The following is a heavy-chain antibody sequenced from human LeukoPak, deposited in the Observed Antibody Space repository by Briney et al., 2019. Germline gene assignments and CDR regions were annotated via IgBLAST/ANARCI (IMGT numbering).Heavy chain of an antibody. V-gene: IGHV4-38-2*02. CDR1: GYSISSGYY. Sequence: SETLSLTCTVSGYSISSGYYWGWIRQPPGKGLEWIGSIYHSGSTYYNPSLKSRVTISVDTSKNQFSLKLSSVTAADTAVYYCAREKGVDTSPWRWFGPWGQGTLVTVSS. CDR3: AREKGVDTSPWRWFGP. CDR2: IYHSGST. J-gene: IGHJ5*02. D-gene: IGHD2-2*01.